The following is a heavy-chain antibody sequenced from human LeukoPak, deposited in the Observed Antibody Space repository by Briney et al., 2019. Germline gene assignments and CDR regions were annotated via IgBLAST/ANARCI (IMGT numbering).Heavy chain of an antibody. J-gene: IGHJ6*03. CDR3: ASSSSSGWYYPFHYYYYMDV. CDR1: GGTFSSYA. V-gene: IGHV1-69*01. CDR2: IIPIFGTA. Sequence: GSSVKVSCKASGGTFSSYAISWVRQAPGQGLEWMGGIIPIFGTANYAQKFQGRVTITADESTSTAYMELSSLRSEDTAVYYCASSSSSGWYYPFHYYYYMDVWGKGTTVTISS. D-gene: IGHD6-19*01.